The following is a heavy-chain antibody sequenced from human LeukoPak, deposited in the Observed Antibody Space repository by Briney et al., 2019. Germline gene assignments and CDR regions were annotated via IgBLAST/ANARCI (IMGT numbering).Heavy chain of an antibody. CDR2: ISSSGSTI. D-gene: IGHD3-10*02. V-gene: IGHV3-48*03. J-gene: IGHJ6*04. CDR1: GFTFSSYE. Sequence: SGGSLRLSCAASGFTFSSYEMNWVRQAPGKGLEWVSYISSSGSTIYYADSVKGRFTISRDNAKHSLDLQMNSLRAEDTAVYYCAELGITMIGGVWGKGTTVTISS. CDR3: AELGITMIGGV.